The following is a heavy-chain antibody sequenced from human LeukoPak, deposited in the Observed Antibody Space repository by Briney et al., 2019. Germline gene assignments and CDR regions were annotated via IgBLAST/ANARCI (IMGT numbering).Heavy chain of an antibody. V-gene: IGHV1-18*01. Sequence: ALVKVSCKASGYTFTSYGISWVRQAPGQGLEWMGWISAYNGNTNYAQKLQGRVTMTTDTSTSTAYMELRSLRSDDTAVYYCASDITMVRGEASWGQGTLITVSS. CDR2: ISAYNGNT. D-gene: IGHD3-10*01. J-gene: IGHJ4*02. CDR3: ASDITMVRGEAS. CDR1: GYTFTSYG.